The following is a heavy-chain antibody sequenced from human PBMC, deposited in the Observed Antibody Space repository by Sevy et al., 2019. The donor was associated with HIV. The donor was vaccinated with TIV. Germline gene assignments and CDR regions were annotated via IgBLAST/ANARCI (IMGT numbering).Heavy chain of an antibody. CDR2: IIPRPGIA. D-gene: IGHD2-21*02. CDR3: ASVRPCGGDCYFFDS. V-gene: IGHV1-69*10. Sequence: APVKVSCMASGGSLTNYGMNWVRQAPGQGLEWMGEIIPRPGIANYAPNFRDRATISADAIMNSVYLELRRLKSEDTGVYFCASVRPCGGDCYFFDSWGQGSLVTVSS. J-gene: IGHJ4*02. CDR1: GGSLTNYG.